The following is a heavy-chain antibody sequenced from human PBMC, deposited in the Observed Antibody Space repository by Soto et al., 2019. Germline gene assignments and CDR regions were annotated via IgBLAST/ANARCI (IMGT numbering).Heavy chain of an antibody. CDR3: GRGPSPRAPAGGTPYYYAMDV. Sequence: QVQLVQSGAEVKQSGASVKVSCKASGYDFTAYDINWVRQASGQGLEWMGWMNPINGATGSARRFQGRVSMIRNTATGTAYLELTSLRSDDTAVYYCGRGPSPRAPAGGTPYYYAMDVWGQGTTVTVSS. J-gene: IGHJ6*02. V-gene: IGHV1-8*02. CDR2: MNPINGAT. CDR1: GYDFTAYD. D-gene: IGHD6-13*01.